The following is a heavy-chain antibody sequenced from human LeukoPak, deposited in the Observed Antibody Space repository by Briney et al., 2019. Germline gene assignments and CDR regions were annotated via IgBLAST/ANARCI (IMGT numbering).Heavy chain of an antibody. CDR2: ISGSGGST. CDR1: GFTFSSYA. V-gene: IGHV3-23*01. D-gene: IGHD3-22*01. CDR3: AKDRYYYDSSGYYYHAEYFQH. Sequence: GGSLRLSCAASGFTFSSYAMSSVRQDPGKGLEWVSAISGSGGSTYYADSVKGRFTISRDNSKNTLYLQMNSLRAEDTAVYYCAKDRYYYDSSGYYYHAEYFQHWGQGTLVTVSS. J-gene: IGHJ1*01.